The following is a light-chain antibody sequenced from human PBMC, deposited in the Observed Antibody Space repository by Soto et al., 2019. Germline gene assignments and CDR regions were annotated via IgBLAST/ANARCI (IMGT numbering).Light chain of an antibody. J-gene: IGLJ1*01. Sequence: QSALTQPRSVSGSPGQSVTISCTGTSSDVGGYNYVSWYQHHPGKAPKLMIYDVDKRPSGVPGRFSGSKSGSTASLTISGLQAEDEADYYCCSYAGSYPFVFGTGTKVTVL. CDR2: DVD. V-gene: IGLV2-11*01. CDR3: CSYAGSYPFV. CDR1: SSDVGGYNY.